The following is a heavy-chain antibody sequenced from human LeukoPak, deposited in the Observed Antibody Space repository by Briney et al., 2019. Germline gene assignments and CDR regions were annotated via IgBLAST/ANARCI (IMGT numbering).Heavy chain of an antibody. V-gene: IGHV4-4*07. CDR3: TRGGVPGAGNWFDP. J-gene: IGHJ5*02. CDR1: GGSFSNYY. Sequence: SETLSLTCSVSGGSFSNYYWNWIRQPAGKGLEWIGRVHARVTTKYNPSLNSRVTMSLDTSRNQFSLKLYSVTAADTAVYYCTRGGVPGAGNWFDPWSQGTLVTVSS. D-gene: IGHD1-26*01. CDR2: VHARVTT.